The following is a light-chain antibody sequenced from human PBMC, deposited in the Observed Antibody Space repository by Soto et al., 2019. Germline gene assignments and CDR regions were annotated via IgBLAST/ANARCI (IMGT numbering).Light chain of an antibody. Sequence: EIVLTQSPGTRSLSPGERATLSCRASQSVSSSYLAWYQQKPGQAPRLLIYGTSRRATGIPDRFSGSGSGTDFTLTISRLEPEDFAVYFCQRYGNSPPMYTFGLGTKLEIK. CDR1: QSVSSSY. J-gene: IGKJ2*01. CDR3: QRYGNSPPMYT. CDR2: GTS. V-gene: IGKV3-20*01.